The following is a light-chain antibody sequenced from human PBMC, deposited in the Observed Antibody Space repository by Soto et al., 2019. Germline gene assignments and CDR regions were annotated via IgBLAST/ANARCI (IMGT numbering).Light chain of an antibody. CDR3: CSYAGGSTWV. CDR2: EGS. J-gene: IGLJ3*02. CDR1: SSDVGIYNL. V-gene: IGLV2-23*01. Sequence: QSALTQPASVSGSPGQSITISCTGTSSDVGIYNLVSWYQQHPGKGPKLIIYEGSKRPSGVSNRFSGSKSGNTASLTISGLQAEDEADYYCCSYAGGSTWVFGGGTKLTVL.